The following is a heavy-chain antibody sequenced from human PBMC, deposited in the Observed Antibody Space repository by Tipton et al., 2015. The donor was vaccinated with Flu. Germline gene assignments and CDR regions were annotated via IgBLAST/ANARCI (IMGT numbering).Heavy chain of an antibody. Sequence: SLRLSCAASGFTLSDYYMSWIRQAPGKGLEWVSYISSSGSTIYYADSVKGRFTISRDNANNSLYLQMNSLRAEDTAVYYCAREAAAAGTGAKNAFDIWGQGTMVTVSS. CDR2: ISSSGSTI. D-gene: IGHD6-13*01. CDR3: AREAAAAGTGAKNAFDI. J-gene: IGHJ3*02. V-gene: IGHV3-11*04. CDR1: GFTLSDYY.